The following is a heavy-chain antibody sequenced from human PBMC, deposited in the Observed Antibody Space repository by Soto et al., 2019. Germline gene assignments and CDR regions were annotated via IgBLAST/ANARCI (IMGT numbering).Heavy chain of an antibody. Sequence: GSLRLSCAAFGYTVNTKYMRWVSQAPGKGLELVSPIYTGGTTYYTDSVKGRFTIARDTSKNTLYIQMNSLRAEDTALYYCASPGRGSSGTDVWGQGSTGTASS. CDR2: IYTGGTT. V-gene: IGHV3-53*01. J-gene: IGHJ6*02. CDR3: ASPGRGSSGTDV. CDR1: GYTVNTKY.